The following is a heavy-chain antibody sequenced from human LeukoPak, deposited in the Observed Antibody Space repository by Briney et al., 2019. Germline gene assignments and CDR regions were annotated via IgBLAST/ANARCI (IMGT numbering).Heavy chain of an antibody. J-gene: IGHJ4*02. CDR2: IYSGGST. V-gene: IGHV3-66*01. D-gene: IGHD2-2*01. Sequence: PGGSLRLSCAASGFTVSSNYMSWVRQAPGKGLEWVSAIYSGGSTHHADSVKGRFTISRDNSKNTLYLQMNSLRAEDTAVYYCAREVVAPGDTSYYFGYWGQGTLVTVSS. CDR1: GFTVSSNY. CDR3: AREVVAPGDTSYYFGY.